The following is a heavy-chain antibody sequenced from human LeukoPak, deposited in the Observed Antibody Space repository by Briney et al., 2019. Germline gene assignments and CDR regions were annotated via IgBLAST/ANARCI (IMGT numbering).Heavy chain of an antibody. CDR3: ARGSDGWFAFDY. J-gene: IGHJ4*02. D-gene: IGHD6-19*01. Sequence: GGSLILSCAASEFTVSSNYMSWVRQAPGKGLEWVSIIYTTGGKYYADSVKGRFTISRDNSKHTLYLQMNSLRAEDTAVYYCARGSDGWFAFDYWGQGILVTVSS. V-gene: IGHV3-66*01. CDR2: IYTTGGK. CDR1: EFTVSSNY.